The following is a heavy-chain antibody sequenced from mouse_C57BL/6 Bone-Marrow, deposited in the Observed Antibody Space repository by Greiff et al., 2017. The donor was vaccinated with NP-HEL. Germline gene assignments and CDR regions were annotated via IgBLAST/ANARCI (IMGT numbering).Heavy chain of an antibody. CDR1: GYAFTNYL. Sequence: QVQLQQSGAELVRPGTSVKVSCKASGYAFTNYLIEWVKQRPGQGLEWIGVINPGSGGTNYNEKFKSKATLTADKSSSTAYMQLSSLTSEDSAVYFCARFSYYYGSSYVRKYYFDYWGQGTTLTVSS. D-gene: IGHD1-1*01. V-gene: IGHV1-54*01. CDR2: INPGSGGT. CDR3: ARFSYYYGSSYVRKYYFDY. J-gene: IGHJ2*01.